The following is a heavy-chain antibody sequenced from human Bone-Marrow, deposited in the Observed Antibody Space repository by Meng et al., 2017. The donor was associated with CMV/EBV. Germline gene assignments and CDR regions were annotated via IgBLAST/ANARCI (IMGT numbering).Heavy chain of an antibody. CDR1: GFTFSSYT. CDR3: ARDFGLDGNGWFDP. J-gene: IGHJ5*02. Sequence: GSGFTFSSYTMHWVRQARGKGLEWVAVISYDGSNRYCANSVKGRFTISRDNSKNTLYLQMNSLRAEDTAVYYCARDFGLDGNGWFDPWGQGTLVTVSS. D-gene: IGHD6-19*01. CDR2: ISYDGSNR. V-gene: IGHV3-30*04.